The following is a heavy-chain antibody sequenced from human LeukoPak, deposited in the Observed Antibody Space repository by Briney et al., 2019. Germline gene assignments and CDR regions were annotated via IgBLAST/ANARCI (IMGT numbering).Heavy chain of an antibody. D-gene: IGHD1-7*01. CDR3: ATDFSSSPQDGTTVTYYYYYMDV. CDR2: ISSSSSYI. V-gene: IGHV3-21*01. CDR1: GFTFSSYG. Sequence: GGSLRLSCAASGFTFSSYGMHWVRQAPGKGLEWVSSISSSSSYIYYADSVKGRFTISRDNATNSLYLQMNSLRAEDTAVYYCATDFSSSPQDGTTVTYYYYYMDVWGKGTTVTVSS. J-gene: IGHJ6*03.